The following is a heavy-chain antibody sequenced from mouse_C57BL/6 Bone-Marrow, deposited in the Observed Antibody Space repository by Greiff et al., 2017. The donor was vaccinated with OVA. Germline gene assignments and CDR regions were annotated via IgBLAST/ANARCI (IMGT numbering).Heavy chain of an antibody. Sequence: EVHLVESGGGLVKPGGSLKLSCAASGFTFSSYAMSWVRQTPEKRLEWVATISDGGSYTYYPDNVKGRFTISRDNAKNNLYLQMSHLKSEDTAMYYCAGYDYDEGAMDYWGQGTSVTVSS. CDR3: AGYDYDEGAMDY. D-gene: IGHD2-4*01. CDR1: GFTFSSYA. J-gene: IGHJ4*01. V-gene: IGHV5-4*01. CDR2: ISDGGSYT.